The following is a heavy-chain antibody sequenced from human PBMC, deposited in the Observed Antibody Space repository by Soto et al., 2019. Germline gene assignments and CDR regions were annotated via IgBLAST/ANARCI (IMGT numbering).Heavy chain of an antibody. J-gene: IGHJ4*02. D-gene: IGHD2-15*01. CDR3: ARVAERGLLPDY. Sequence: EVQLVESGGGLVQPGGSLRLSCAASGFTFSSYWMHWVRQAPGKGLVWVSRINSDGSSTSYADSVKGRFTISRDNAKNTLYLQMNSMRAEDTAVYYCARVAERGLLPDYWGQGTLVTVSS. V-gene: IGHV3-74*01. CDR2: INSDGSST. CDR1: GFTFSSYW.